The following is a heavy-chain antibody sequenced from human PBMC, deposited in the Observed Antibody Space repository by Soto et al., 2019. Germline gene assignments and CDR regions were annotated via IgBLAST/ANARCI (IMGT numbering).Heavy chain of an antibody. CDR1: GGSFSGYY. V-gene: IGHV4-34*01. Sequence: SETLSLTCAVYGGSFSGYYWSWIRQPPGKGLEWIGEINHSGSTNYNPSLKSRVTISVDTSKNQFSLKLSSVTAADTAVYYCARRGDDFWSGLDYWGQGTLVTVSS. D-gene: IGHD3-3*01. CDR3: ARRGDDFWSGLDY. J-gene: IGHJ4*02. CDR2: INHSGST.